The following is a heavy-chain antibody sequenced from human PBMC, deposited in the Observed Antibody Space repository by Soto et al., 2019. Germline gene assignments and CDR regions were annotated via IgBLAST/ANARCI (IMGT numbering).Heavy chain of an antibody. CDR2: IWYDGSNK. J-gene: IGHJ6*02. V-gene: IGHV3-33*01. D-gene: IGHD1-26*01. CDR3: ARGENEKSFAYGMDV. CDR1: GFTFSSYG. Sequence: GGSLRLSCAASGFTFSSYGMHWVRQAPGKGLEWVAVIWYDGSNKYYADSVKGRFTISRDNSKNTLYLQMNSLRAEDTAVYYCARGENEKSFAYGMDVWGQGTTVTVSS.